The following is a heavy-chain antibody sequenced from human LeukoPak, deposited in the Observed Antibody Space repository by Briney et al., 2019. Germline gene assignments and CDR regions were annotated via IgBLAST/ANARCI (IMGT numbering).Heavy chain of an antibody. CDR3: AVGIPAASTYAAFDL. V-gene: IGHV6-1*01. J-gene: IGHJ3*01. CDR1: GDGVSSNSAA. Sequence: SQTLSLSCAISGDGVSSNSAAWNWIRQSPSRGLEGLGRTFYGSKWYNDYAVSVKSRRTRNGDRSKNQCSLHQKSLTPEQTAVYSCAVGIPAASTYAAFDLWGQGTLVTVSS. CDR2: TFYGSKWYN. D-gene: IGHD6-13*01.